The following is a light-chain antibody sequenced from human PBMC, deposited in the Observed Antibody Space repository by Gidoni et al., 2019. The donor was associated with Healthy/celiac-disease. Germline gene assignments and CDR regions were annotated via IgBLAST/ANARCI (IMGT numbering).Light chain of an antibody. CDR1: SSNIGAGYD. V-gene: IGLV1-40*01. J-gene: IGLJ3*02. Sequence: QSVLTQPHSVSGAPGPMVTISCTGSSSNIGAGYDVNWYQQLPGTAPKLLIYGNSNRPSGVPDRFSGSKSGTSASLAITGLQAEDEADYYCQSYDSSLSGSTVFGGGTKLTVL. CDR2: GNS. CDR3: QSYDSSLSGSTV.